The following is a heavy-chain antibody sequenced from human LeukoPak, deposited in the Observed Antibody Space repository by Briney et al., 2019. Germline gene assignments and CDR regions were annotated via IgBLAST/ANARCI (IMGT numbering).Heavy chain of an antibody. CDR1: GGSFSGYY. J-gene: IGHJ4*02. Sequence: SETLSLTCAVYGGSFSGYYWSWIRQPPGKGLEWIGEINHSGSTNYNPSLKSRVTISVDTSKNQFSLKLSSVTAADAAVYYCARGLYDFWSGYYDYWGQGTLVTVSS. V-gene: IGHV4-34*01. CDR3: ARGLYDFWSGYYDY. CDR2: INHSGST. D-gene: IGHD3-3*01.